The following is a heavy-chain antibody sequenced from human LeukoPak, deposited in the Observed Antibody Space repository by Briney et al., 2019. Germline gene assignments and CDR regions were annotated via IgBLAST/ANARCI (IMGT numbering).Heavy chain of an antibody. J-gene: IGHJ3*01. CDR1: GYRFNAYW. Sequence: GESLKISCKGSGYRFNAYWIAWVRKMPGKGLEWMGIIYPDDSDTRYSPSFQGQVTISADKSVRTAYLQWSSLKASDTAMYYCARPNITSYYDSRGYDAFDVWGQGTMVTVSS. CDR2: IYPDDSDT. D-gene: IGHD3-22*01. V-gene: IGHV5-51*01. CDR3: ARPNITSYYDSRGYDAFDV.